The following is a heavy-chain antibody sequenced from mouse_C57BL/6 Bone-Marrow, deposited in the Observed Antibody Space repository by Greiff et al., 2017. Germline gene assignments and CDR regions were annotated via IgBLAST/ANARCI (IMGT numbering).Heavy chain of an antibody. Sequence: QVQLQQPGAELVRPGTSVKLSCKASGYTFTSYWMHWVKQRPGQGLEWIGVIDPSDSYTNYNQKFKGKATLTVDTSSSTAYMQLSSLTSEDSAVYYCAREGGLRRGFAYWGQGTLVTVSA. J-gene: IGHJ3*01. CDR2: IDPSDSYT. V-gene: IGHV1-59*01. CDR3: AREGGLRRGFAY. CDR1: GYTFTSYW. D-gene: IGHD2-4*01.